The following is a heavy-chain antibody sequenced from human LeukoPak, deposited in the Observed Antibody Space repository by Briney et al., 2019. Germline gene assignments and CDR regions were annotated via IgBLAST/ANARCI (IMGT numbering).Heavy chain of an antibody. J-gene: IGHJ5*02. V-gene: IGHV4-59*01. D-gene: IGHD3-22*01. CDR3: ALYYYDSSGYYSQGWFDP. CDR2: IYYSGST. Sequence: PSETLSLTCTVSGGSISSYYWSWLRQPPGKGLEWIGYIYYSGSTNYNPSLKSRVTISVDTSKNQFSLKLSSVTAADTAVYYCALYYYDSSGYYSQGWFDPWGQGTLVTVSS. CDR1: GGSISSYY.